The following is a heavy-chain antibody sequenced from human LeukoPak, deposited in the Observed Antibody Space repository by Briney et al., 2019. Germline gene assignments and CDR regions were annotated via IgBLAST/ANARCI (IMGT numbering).Heavy chain of an antibody. CDR2: ISSSSSTI. CDR1: GFTFSTYS. D-gene: IGHD3-16*01. V-gene: IGHV3-48*04. Sequence: GGSLRLSCAASGFTFSTYSMNWVRQAPGKGLEWVSYISSSSSTIYYADSVKGQFTISRDNAKNSVYLQMKNLRAEDTAVYYCARAYDWSYYYYMDVWGKGTTVTVSS. J-gene: IGHJ6*03. CDR3: ARAYDWSYYYYMDV.